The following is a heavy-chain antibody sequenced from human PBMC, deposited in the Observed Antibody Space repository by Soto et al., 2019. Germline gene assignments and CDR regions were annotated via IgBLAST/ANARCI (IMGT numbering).Heavy chain of an antibody. Sequence: PSETLSLTCTFSVGSVISSFFYWSWIRQPPGKGLEWIGYIYYSGSTYYNPSLKSRVTISVDTSKNQFSLKLSSVTAADTAVYYCARDVPPHYYDSSGNDAFDIWGQGTMVTVSS. J-gene: IGHJ3*02. V-gene: IGHV4-30-4*01. CDR3: ARDVPPHYYDSSGNDAFDI. D-gene: IGHD3-22*01. CDR1: VGSVISSFFY. CDR2: IYYSGST.